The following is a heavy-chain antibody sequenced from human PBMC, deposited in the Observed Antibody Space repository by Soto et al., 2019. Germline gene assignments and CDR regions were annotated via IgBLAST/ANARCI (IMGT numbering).Heavy chain of an antibody. CDR1: GGSISSYY. D-gene: IGHD3-9*01. V-gene: IGHV4-59*01. Sequence: LEILSLTCTVSGGSISSYYWSWIRQPPGKGLEWIGYIYYSGSTNYNPSLKSRVTISVDTSKNQFSLKLSSVTAADTAVYYCARESYDILTGYWTNFDYWGQGTLVTVSS. J-gene: IGHJ4*02. CDR3: ARESYDILTGYWTNFDY. CDR2: IYYSGST.